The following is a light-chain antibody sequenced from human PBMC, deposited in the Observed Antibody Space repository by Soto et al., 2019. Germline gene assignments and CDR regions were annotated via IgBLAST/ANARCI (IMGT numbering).Light chain of an antibody. CDR1: QTISSW. CDR3: QQSYSTPSIT. J-gene: IGKJ5*01. CDR2: GAS. Sequence: DIQMTQSPSTLSGSVGDRVTITCRASQTISSWLAWYQQKPGKAPKLLIYGASNLQSGVPLRFSGSGSGTDFTLTISNVQPEDIATYYCQQSYSTPSITFGQGTRLEIQ. V-gene: IGKV1-39*01.